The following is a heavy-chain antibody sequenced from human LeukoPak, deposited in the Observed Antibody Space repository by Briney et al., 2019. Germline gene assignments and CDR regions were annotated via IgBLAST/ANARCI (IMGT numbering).Heavy chain of an antibody. J-gene: IGHJ4*02. CDR1: GFIFGSYD. D-gene: IGHD3-9*01. CDR3: AKEDYDILTGSQYYFDY. CDR2: ISGSGGVT. V-gene: IGHV3-23*01. Sequence: GGTLTLSCAASGFIFGSYDMDWLRQTPGKGLEWVSGISGSGGVTNYADSVKGRFTISRDNSKNTLYLQMNSLRADDTAVYYCAKEDYDILTGSQYYFDYWGQGTLVTVSS.